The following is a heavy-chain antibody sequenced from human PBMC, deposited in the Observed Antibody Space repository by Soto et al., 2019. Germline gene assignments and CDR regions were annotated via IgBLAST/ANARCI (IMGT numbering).Heavy chain of an antibody. Sequence: XETLSLTCTVAGGSIYRSGYYWGWIRQPRGRGLEWIGNIDYNGVTYSNPSLKSRVTISRDTSKNQFSLKLTSVTAADTALYYCGKVLVGATGHTDSDYWGPGTLVTVSS. CDR3: GKVLVGATGHTDSDY. J-gene: IGHJ4*02. CDR2: IDYNGVT. D-gene: IGHD2-15*01. V-gene: IGHV4-39*01. CDR1: GGSIYRSGYY.